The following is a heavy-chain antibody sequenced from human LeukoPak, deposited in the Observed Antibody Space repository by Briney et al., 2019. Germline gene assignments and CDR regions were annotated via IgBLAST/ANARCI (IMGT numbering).Heavy chain of an antibody. J-gene: IGHJ3*02. CDR1: GFTFTSYD. V-gene: IGHV1-8*01. CDR2: MNPNSGNT. CDR3: ARLGDCGGDRCDAFDI. Sequence: ASVKVSCKASGFTFTSYDINWVRQATGRGLEWMGWMNPNSGNTGYAQKFQGRVTMTRNTSISTAYMELSSLRSEDTAVYYCARLGDCGGDRCDAFDIWGQGTMVTVSS. D-gene: IGHD2-21*02.